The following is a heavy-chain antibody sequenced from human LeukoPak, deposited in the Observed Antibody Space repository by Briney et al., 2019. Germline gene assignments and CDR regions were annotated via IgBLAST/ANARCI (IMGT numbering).Heavy chain of an antibody. CDR2: INPNSGGT. D-gene: IGHD3-10*01. CDR3: ARDPRGGSGSNFDY. V-gene: IGHV1-2*02. CDR1: GYTFTGYY. Sequence: GASVKVSCKASGYTFTGYYLHWVRQAPGQGLEWMGWINPNSGGTNYAQKLQGRVTMTTDTSTSTAYMELRSLRSDDTAVYYCARDPRGGSGSNFDYWGQGTLVTVSS. J-gene: IGHJ4*02.